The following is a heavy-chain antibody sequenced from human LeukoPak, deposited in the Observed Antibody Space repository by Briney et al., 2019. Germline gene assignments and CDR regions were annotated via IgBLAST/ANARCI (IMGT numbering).Heavy chain of an antibody. V-gene: IGHV3-15*01. J-gene: IGHJ4*02. CDR2: IKSKTDGGTT. CDR1: GFTFSNAW. D-gene: IGHD1-7*01. CDR3: TTDLPPIDWNYAVGEFDY. Sequence: GGSLRLSCAASGFTFSNAWMSWVRQAPGKGLEWVGRIKSKTDGGTTDYAAPVKGRFTISRDDSKNTLYLQMNSLKTEDTAVYYCTTDLPPIDWNYAVGEFDYWGQGTLVTVSS.